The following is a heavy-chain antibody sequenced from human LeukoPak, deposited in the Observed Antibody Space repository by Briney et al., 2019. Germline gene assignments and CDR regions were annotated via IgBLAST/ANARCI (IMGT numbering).Heavy chain of an antibody. CDR1: GFTFSSYG. D-gene: IGHD2-8*01. Sequence: GGSLRLSCAASGFTFSSYGMSWVRQAPGKGLEWVSAISVSGGSTNYADSVKGRFTISRDNSKNTLYLQMNSLRAGDTAVYYCVKVFFMDYWGQGTLVTVSS. V-gene: IGHV3-23*01. J-gene: IGHJ4*02. CDR3: VKVFFMDY. CDR2: ISVSGGST.